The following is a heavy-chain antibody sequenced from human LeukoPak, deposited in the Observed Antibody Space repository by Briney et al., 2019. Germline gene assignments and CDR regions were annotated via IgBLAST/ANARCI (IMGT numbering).Heavy chain of an antibody. D-gene: IGHD2-2*01. CDR3: VRGLGYCSSTTCYWGAFDL. Sequence: AGGSLRLSCAAAGFTFSSYNMNWVRQAPGKGLEWDSSISSSSNYIYYADSMKGRFTISRDNVKNSLYLRMNSLTAEDTAVYYCVRGLGYCSSTTCYWGAFDLWGQGPMLSVSS. V-gene: IGHV3-21*01. J-gene: IGHJ3*01. CDR1: GFTFSSYN. CDR2: ISSSSNYI.